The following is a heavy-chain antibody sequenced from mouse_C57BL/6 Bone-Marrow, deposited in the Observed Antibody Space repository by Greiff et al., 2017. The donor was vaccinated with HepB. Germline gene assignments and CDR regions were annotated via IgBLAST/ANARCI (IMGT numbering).Heavy chain of an antibody. D-gene: IGHD1-1*01. Sequence: VPLQQSGPELVKPGASVKISCKASCYAFSSSWMNWVKQRPGKGLEWIGRIYPGDGDTNYNGKFKGKATLTADKSSSTAYMQLSSLTSEDSAVYFCAREYYGSSHQFAYWGQGTLVTVSA. CDR1: CYAFSSSW. J-gene: IGHJ3*01. V-gene: IGHV1-82*01. CDR2: IYPGDGDT. CDR3: AREYYGSSHQFAY.